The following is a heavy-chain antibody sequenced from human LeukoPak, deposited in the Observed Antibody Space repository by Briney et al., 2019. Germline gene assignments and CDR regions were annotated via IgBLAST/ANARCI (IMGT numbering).Heavy chain of an antibody. V-gene: IGHV3-23*01. J-gene: IGHJ2*01. CDR3: AKDVLRLNYGYFDL. Sequence: GGSLRLSCAASGFTLSNYAMSWVRQAPGKGPEWVAGISYSSGSIYYSDSVKGRFTISRDNSKNTLYLQMNSLRADDTAIYYCAKDVLRLNYGYFDLWGRGTLVSVSS. D-gene: IGHD2-21*02. CDR1: GFTLSNYA. CDR2: ISYSSGSI.